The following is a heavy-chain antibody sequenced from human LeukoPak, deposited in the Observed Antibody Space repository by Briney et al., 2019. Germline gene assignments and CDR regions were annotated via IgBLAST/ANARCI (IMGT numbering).Heavy chain of an antibody. D-gene: IGHD3-3*01. Sequence: SQTLSLTCAISGDSVSSNSAAWNWIGQSPSRGLEWLGRTYYRSKWYNDYAVSVKSRITINPDTSKNQFSLKLSSVTAADTAVYYCARAQDITIFGVDTKYYYYGMDVWGQGTTVTVSS. CDR2: TYYRSKWYN. CDR1: GDSVSSNSAA. J-gene: IGHJ6*02. V-gene: IGHV6-1*01. CDR3: ARAQDITIFGVDTKYYYYGMDV.